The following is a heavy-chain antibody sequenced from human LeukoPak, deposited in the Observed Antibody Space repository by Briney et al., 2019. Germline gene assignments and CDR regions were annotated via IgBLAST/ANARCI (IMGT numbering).Heavy chain of an antibody. Sequence: GGSLRLSCAASGLTFSSSAMSWVRQAPGKGLEWVSAINGRGITYYAGSVKGRFTISRDNSENTLYLQMNSLTVDDTAVYFCAKERQTGDYFTSDYWGQGTLVTVSS. D-gene: IGHD4-17*01. CDR1: GLTFSSSA. V-gene: IGHV3-23*01. CDR3: AKERQTGDYFTSDY. J-gene: IGHJ4*02. CDR2: INGRGIT.